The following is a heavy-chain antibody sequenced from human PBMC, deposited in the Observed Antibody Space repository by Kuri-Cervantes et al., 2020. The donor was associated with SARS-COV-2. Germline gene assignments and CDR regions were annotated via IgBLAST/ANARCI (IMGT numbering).Heavy chain of an antibody. V-gene: IGHV4-34*01. J-gene: IGHJ5*02. CDR2: INHSGST. CDR3: ARGYCSSTSCYLVGWFDP. CDR1: GGSFSGYY. Sequence: GSLRLSCAVYGGSFSGYYWSWIRQPPGKGLEWIGEINHSGSTNYNPSLKSRVTISVDTSKNQFSLKLSSVTAADTAVYYCARGYCSSTSCYLVGWFDPWGQGTLVTVSS. D-gene: IGHD2-2*01.